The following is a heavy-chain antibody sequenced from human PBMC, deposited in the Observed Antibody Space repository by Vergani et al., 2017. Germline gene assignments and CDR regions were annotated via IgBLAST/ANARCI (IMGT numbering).Heavy chain of an antibody. V-gene: IGHV7-4-1*02. CDR2: INTNTGNP. CDR1: GYTFTSCA. Sequence: QVQLVQSGSELKKPGASVKVSCKASGYTFTSCAMNWVRQAPGQGLEWMGWINTNTGNPTYAQGFTGRFVFSLDTSVSTAYLQISSLKAEDTAVYYCARGYYGSGARGGNYYYGMDVWGQGTTVTVSS. J-gene: IGHJ6*02. CDR3: ARGYYGSGARGGNYYYGMDV. D-gene: IGHD3-10*01.